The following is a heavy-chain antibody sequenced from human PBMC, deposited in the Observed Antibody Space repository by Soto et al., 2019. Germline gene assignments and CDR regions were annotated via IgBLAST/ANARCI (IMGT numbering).Heavy chain of an antibody. V-gene: IGHV3-30-3*01. Sequence: QVQLVESGGGVVQPGRSLRLSCAASGFTFSSYAMHWVRQAPGKGLEWVAVISYDGSNKYYADSVKGRFTISRDNSKXTLYLQMNSLRAEDTAVYYCARESDIVATNPTFDYWGQGTLVTVSS. D-gene: IGHD5-12*01. CDR2: ISYDGSNK. CDR1: GFTFSSYA. CDR3: ARESDIVATNPTFDY. J-gene: IGHJ4*02.